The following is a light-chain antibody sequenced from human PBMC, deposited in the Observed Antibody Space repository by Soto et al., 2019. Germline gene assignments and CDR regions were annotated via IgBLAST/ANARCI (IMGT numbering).Light chain of an antibody. CDR1: SGSVSTNYY. CDR3: VLYMGSGSVV. Sequence: QTVVTQEPSFSVSPGGPVTLTCGLSSGSVSTNYYPSWYQQTPGQAPRTLIYSTNTRSSGVPDRFSGSILGNKAALTITGAQADDESDYYCVLYMGSGSVVFGGGTKLTVL. CDR2: STN. V-gene: IGLV8-61*01. J-gene: IGLJ2*01.